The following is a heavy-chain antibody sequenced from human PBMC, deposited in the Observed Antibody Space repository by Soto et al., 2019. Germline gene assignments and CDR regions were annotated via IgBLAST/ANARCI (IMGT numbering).Heavy chain of an antibody. CDR2: ISGSGGST. V-gene: IGHV3-23*01. CDR1: GFTFSSYA. Sequence: EVQLLESGGGLVQPGGSLRLSCAASGFTFSSYAMSWVRQAPGKGLEWVSAISGSGGSTYYADSVKGRFTISRDNSKNTLYLQMNSLRAEDTAVYYCAKAPYDFWSGYSPLDFDYWGQGTLVTVSS. D-gene: IGHD3-3*01. CDR3: AKAPYDFWSGYSPLDFDY. J-gene: IGHJ4*02.